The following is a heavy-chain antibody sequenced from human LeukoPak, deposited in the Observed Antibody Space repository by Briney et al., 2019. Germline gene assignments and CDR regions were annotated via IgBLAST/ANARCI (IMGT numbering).Heavy chain of an antibody. CDR1: GFTFSSYG. Sequence: GGSLRLSCAASGFTFSSYGMHWVRQAPGKGLEGVAVISYDGSNKYYADSVKRRFTISRDNSKNTLYLQMNSLRAEDTAVYYCAKDGAIWVVVPAAPLDYWGQGTLVTVSS. J-gene: IGHJ4*02. CDR3: AKDGAIWVVVPAAPLDY. V-gene: IGHV3-30*18. D-gene: IGHD2-2*01. CDR2: ISYDGSNK.